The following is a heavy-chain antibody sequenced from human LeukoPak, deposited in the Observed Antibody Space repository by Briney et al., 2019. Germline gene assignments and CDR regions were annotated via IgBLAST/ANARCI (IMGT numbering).Heavy chain of an antibody. CDR1: GGSISSYY. V-gene: IGHV4-59*01. J-gene: IGHJ4*02. D-gene: IGHD2-15*01. CDR3: ARDKSGGSCYGY. CDR2: IYYSGST. Sequence: PSETLSLTCTVSGGSISSYYWSWIRQPPGKGLEWIGYIYYSGSTNYNPSLKGRVTISVDTSKNQFSLKLSSVTAADTAVYYCARDKSGGSCYGYWGQGTLVTVSS.